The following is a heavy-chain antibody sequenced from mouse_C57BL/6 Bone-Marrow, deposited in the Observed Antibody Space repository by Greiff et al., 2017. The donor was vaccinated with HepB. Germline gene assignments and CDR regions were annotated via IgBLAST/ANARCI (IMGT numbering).Heavy chain of an antibody. CDR1: GYAFTNYL. D-gene: IGHD2-5*01. Sequence: QVQLKESGAELVRPGTSVKVSCKASGYAFTNYLIEWVKQRPGQGLEWIGVINPGSGGTNYNEKFKGKATLTADKSSSTAYMQLSSLTSEDSAVYVCARSPYSNYDYYAMDYWGQGTSVTVSS. J-gene: IGHJ4*01. CDR2: INPGSGGT. CDR3: ARSPYSNYDYYAMDY. V-gene: IGHV1-54*01.